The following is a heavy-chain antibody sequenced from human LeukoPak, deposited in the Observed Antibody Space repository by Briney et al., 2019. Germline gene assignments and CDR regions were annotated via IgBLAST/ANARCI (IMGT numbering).Heavy chain of an antibody. CDR1: RYTFDDYV. CDR3: ARGLGDYVAYYVDF. J-gene: IGHJ6*03. CDR2: INWNGGNT. D-gene: IGHD3-16*01. V-gene: IGHV3-20*04. Sequence: RGGSLRLSCAASRYTFDDYVMCWVRQALGKGLEWVSRINWNGGNTGYADSVKGRFTISRGNAKNSLYLQMNSLRAEDTALYYCARGLGDYVAYYVDFWCKGTTVTVCS.